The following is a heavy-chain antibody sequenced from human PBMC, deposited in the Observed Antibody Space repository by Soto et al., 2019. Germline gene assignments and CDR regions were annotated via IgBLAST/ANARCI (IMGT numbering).Heavy chain of an antibody. CDR3: ARDYCSGGSCYPNYYYYYGMDV. CDR1: GDSVSSNSAA. Sequence: SQTLSLPFAISGDSVSSNSAAWTWIRQSPSRGLEWLGRTYYRSKWYNDYAVSVKSPITINPDTSKNQFSLQLNSVTPEDTAVYYCARDYCSGGSCYPNYYYYYGMDVWGQGTTVTVSS. V-gene: IGHV6-1*01. D-gene: IGHD2-15*01. J-gene: IGHJ6*02. CDR2: TYYRSKWYN.